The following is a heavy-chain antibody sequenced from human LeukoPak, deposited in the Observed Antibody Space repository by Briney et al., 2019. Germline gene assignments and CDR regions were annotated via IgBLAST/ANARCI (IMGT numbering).Heavy chain of an antibody. CDR2: INHSGST. J-gene: IGHJ4*02. CDR3: ARSSVWYKNFDY. Sequence: SGTLSLTCAVYGGSFSGYYWSWIRQPPGKGLEWIGEINHSGSTNYNPSLKSRVTISVDTSKNQFSLKLSSVTAADTAVYYCARSSVWYKNFDYWGQGTLVTVSS. CDR1: GGSFSGYY. D-gene: IGHD1-1*01. V-gene: IGHV4-34*01.